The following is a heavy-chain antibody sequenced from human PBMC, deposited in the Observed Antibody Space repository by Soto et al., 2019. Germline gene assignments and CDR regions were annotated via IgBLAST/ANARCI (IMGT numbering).Heavy chain of an antibody. CDR1: GFSLSTSGVG. CDR3: ARLAMVRGLEWFAP. CDR2: IYWDDDK. J-gene: IGHJ5*02. V-gene: IGHV2-5*02. Sequence: QITLKESGPTLVKPTQTLTLTCTFSGFSLSTSGVGVGWIRQPPGKALEWLALIYWDDDKRYSPSLKSRLTITQDASKNPVVLTMTNMDPVDTATYYCARLAMVRGLEWFAPWGQGTLVTVSS. D-gene: IGHD3-10*01.